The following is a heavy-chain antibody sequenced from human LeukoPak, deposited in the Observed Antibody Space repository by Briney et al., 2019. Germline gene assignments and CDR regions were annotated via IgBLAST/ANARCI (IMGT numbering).Heavy chain of an antibody. D-gene: IGHD6-13*01. J-gene: IGHJ4*02. V-gene: IGHV3-9*01. Sequence: GGSLRLSCAASGFTFDDYAMHWVRQAPGKGLEWVSGLSWHSGDIDYADSVKGRFTISRDNAKNSLYLQMNSLRAEDTAVYYCVRDNPRQQGFAYWGQGTLVTVSS. CDR1: GFTFDDYA. CDR3: VRDNPRQQGFAY. CDR2: LSWHSGDI.